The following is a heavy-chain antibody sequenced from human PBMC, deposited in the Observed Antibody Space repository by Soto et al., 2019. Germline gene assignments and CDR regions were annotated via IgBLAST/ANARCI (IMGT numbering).Heavy chain of an antibody. D-gene: IGHD5-18*01. V-gene: IGHV3-23*01. CDR2: ISGTDGGA. Sequence: EVHLLESGGGLVQPGGSLRLSCAASELSSSNHAMTWVRQAPGKGLEWVSGISGTDGGAYYADSVKGRFTISSDNSRSTLYLQMNSLRVEDTAVYYCASGGLHGYTNGGLSDFHSWGQGTLVTVSS. J-gene: IGHJ4*02. CDR3: ASGGLHGYTNGGLSDFHS. CDR1: ELSSSNHA.